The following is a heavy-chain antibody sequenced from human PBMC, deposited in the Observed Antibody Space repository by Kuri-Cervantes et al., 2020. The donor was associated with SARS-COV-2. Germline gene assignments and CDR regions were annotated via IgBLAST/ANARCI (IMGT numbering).Heavy chain of an antibody. CDR2: TYYSGST. CDR1: GGSISSYD. Sequence: CSVPGGSISSYDWSWIRQPPGKGMEWIGYTYYSGSTNDNPSLKSRVTISVDTSKNQFSLTLSSVTASDTAVYYCARHSDYSSTLLRFLDPQWGFDPWGQGTLVTVSS. J-gene: IGHJ5*02. D-gene: IGHD3-3*01. CDR3: ARHSDYSSTLLRFLDPQWGFDP. V-gene: IGHV4-59*08.